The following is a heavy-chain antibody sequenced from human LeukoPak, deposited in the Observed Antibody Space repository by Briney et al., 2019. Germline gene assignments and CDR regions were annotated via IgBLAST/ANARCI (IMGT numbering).Heavy chain of an antibody. J-gene: IGHJ4*02. Sequence: SETLSLTCTVSGGSISSGGYYWSWIRQHPGKGLEWIGYIYYSGSTYYNPSLKSRVTISVGTSKNQFSLKLSSVTAADTAVYYCARDQGGYDFWSGYSSPGYFDYWGQGTLVTVSS. V-gene: IGHV4-31*03. CDR2: IYYSGST. D-gene: IGHD3-3*01. CDR1: GGSISSGGYY. CDR3: ARDQGGYDFWSGYSSPGYFDY.